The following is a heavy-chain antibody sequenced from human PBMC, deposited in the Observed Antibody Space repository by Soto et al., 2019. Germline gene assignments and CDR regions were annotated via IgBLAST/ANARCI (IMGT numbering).Heavy chain of an antibody. CDR2: IYYSGNT. Sequence: PSETLSLTCTVSGDSISTADYYCNWIRQPPGKGLEWIGYIYYSGNTYYIPSLKSRVTISVDTSKTKISLKLNSVTAADTGVYYCARGIYSTSSFFDSWGQGTLVTV. V-gene: IGHV4-30-4*01. CDR1: GDSISTADYY. CDR3: ARGIYSTSSFFDS. D-gene: IGHD6-6*01. J-gene: IGHJ4*02.